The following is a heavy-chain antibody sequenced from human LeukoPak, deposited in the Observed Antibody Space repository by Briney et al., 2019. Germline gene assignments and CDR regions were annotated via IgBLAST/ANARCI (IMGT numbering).Heavy chain of an antibody. CDR1: GYTFTGYY. Sequence: GASVKVSCKASGYTFTGYYMHWVRQAPGQGLEWMGWINPNSGGTNYAQKFQGRVTMTRDTSISTAYMELSSLRSEDTAVYYCARDQRLYYGSGSYNPWYFDLWGRGTLVTVSS. D-gene: IGHD3-10*01. V-gene: IGHV1-2*02. CDR3: ARDQRLYYGSGSYNPWYFDL. J-gene: IGHJ2*01. CDR2: INPNSGGT.